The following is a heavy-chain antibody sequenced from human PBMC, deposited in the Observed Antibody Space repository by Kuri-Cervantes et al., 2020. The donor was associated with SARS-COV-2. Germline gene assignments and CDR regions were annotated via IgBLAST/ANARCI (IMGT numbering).Heavy chain of an antibody. CDR2: ISYDGSNK. CDR3: VIGAGGNS. J-gene: IGHJ4*02. Sequence: GESLKISCAASGFTFSSYAMHWVRQAPGKGLEWVAVISYDGSNKYYADSVKGRFTISRDNAKNSAYLQMSSLRDEDTAIYYCVIGAGGNSWGQGTLVTVSS. V-gene: IGHV3-30-3*01. D-gene: IGHD3-16*01. CDR1: GFTFSSYA.